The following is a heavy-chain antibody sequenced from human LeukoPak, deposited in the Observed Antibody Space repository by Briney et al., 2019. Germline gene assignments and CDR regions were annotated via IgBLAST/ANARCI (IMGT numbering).Heavy chain of an antibody. D-gene: IGHD5-12*01. CDR1: GGSISSGDYY. J-gene: IGHJ6*03. V-gene: IGHV4-30-4*02. Sequence: SETLSLTCSVSGGSISSGDYYWSWIRQPPGKGLEWIGYISYSGSTYYNPSLKSRVTMSVDTSKNQFSLKLSSVTAADTAVYYCARDHPKGYSGYEFTSVMGVWGKGTTVTVSS. CDR3: ARDHPKGYSGYEFTSVMGV. CDR2: ISYSGST.